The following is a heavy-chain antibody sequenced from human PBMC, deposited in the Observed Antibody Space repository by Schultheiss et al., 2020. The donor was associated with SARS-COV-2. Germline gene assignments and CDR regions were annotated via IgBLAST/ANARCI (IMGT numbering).Heavy chain of an antibody. CDR2: IRSKAYGGTT. CDR3: ARDPWNMSGIAFDI. V-gene: IGHV3-49*03. CDR1: GFTFGDYA. Sequence: GGSLRLSCTASGFTFGDYAMSWFRQAPGKGLEWVGFIRSKAYGGTTEYAASVKGRFTISRDDSKSIAYLQMNSLRAEDTAVYYCARDPWNMSGIAFDIWGQGTMVTVSS. D-gene: IGHD3-10*02. J-gene: IGHJ3*02.